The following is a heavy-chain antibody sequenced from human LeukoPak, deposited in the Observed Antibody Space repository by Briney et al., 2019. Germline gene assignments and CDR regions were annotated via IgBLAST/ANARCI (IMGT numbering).Heavy chain of an antibody. V-gene: IGHV3-33*01. CDR3: ARGLYCSGSSCYVGSDY. D-gene: IGHD2-15*01. Sequence: GGSLRLSCAASGFTFSSYGMHWVRQAPGKGLEWVAVIWYDGSNKYYADSVKGRFTISRDNSKNTLYLQMNSLRAEDTAVYYCARGLYCSGSSCYVGSDYWGQGTLVTVSS. CDR1: GFTFSSYG. CDR2: IWYDGSNK. J-gene: IGHJ4*02.